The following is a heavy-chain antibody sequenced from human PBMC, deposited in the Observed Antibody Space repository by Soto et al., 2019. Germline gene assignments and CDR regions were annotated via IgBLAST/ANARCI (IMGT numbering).Heavy chain of an antibody. CDR3: ARAGIVQVSYAMDV. CDR2: IYHSGST. CDR1: GGSIGGDS. D-gene: IGHD2-8*01. J-gene: IGHJ6*02. V-gene: IGHV4-59*01. Sequence: PSETLSLTCTVSGGSIGGDSWSWIRQSPGKGLDFIGYIYHSGSTNYNPSLKSRVTISMDTSKNQFSLRLSSMTAADTAVYYCARAGIVQVSYAMDVWGQGTTVTVSS.